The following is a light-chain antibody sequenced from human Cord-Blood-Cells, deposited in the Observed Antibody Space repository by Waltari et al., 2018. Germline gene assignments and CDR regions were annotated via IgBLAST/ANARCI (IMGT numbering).Light chain of an antibody. CDR1: TSDVGGYNY. Sequence: QSALTQPASVSGSPGQSITISCTGTTSDVGGYNYVPWYQQHPGKAPKLMIYDFSNRPPPLSTRLSASQSANTASLPISELNAEDEAEYFWSPYTSSSTRLCGVVTTRTVL. CDR3: SPYTSSSTRL. CDR2: DFS. V-gene: IGLV2-14*01. J-gene: IGLJ3*02.